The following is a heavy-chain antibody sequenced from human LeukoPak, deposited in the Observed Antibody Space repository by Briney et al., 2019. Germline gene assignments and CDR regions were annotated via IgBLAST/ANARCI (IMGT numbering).Heavy chain of an antibody. CDR3: ARGHVPGSTRHWDF. J-gene: IGHJ4*02. V-gene: IGHV3-74*01. Sequence: PGGSLRLYCEASGFTFSSHWMHWVRQVPGKGLVWVARIRGDENEIDYADSVKGRFTISRDNAKNTLHLQMNSLRVEDTAVYFCARGHVPGSTRHWDFWGQGTLVTVSS. CDR2: IRGDENEI. CDR1: GFTFSSHW. D-gene: IGHD3-10*01.